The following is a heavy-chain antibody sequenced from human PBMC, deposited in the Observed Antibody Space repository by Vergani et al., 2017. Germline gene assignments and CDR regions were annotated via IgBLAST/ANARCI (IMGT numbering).Heavy chain of an antibody. CDR2: IIPIFGTA. CDR3: ARVKKGVDTVVPNESENWFDP. CDR1: GGTFSSYA. J-gene: IGHJ5*02. D-gene: IGHD5-18*01. V-gene: IGHV1-69*06. Sequence: QVQLVQSGAEVKKPGSSVKVSCKASGGTFSSYAISWVRQAPGQGLEWMGGIIPIFGTANYAQKFQGRVTMTRDTSTSTVYMELSSLRSEDTAVYYCARVKKGVDTVVPNESENWFDPWGQGTLVTVSS.